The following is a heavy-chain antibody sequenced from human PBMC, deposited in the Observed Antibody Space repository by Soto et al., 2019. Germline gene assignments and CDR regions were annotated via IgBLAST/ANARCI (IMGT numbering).Heavy chain of an antibody. CDR3: AREDIVVVVAAPTSNWFDP. D-gene: IGHD2-15*01. Sequence: SETLSLTCAVSGGSISSSNWWSWVRQPPGKGLEWIGEIYHSGSTNYNPSLKSRVTISVDKSKNQFSLKLSSVTAADTAGYYCAREDIVVVVAAPTSNWFDPWGQGTLVTVSS. CDR1: GGSISSSNW. J-gene: IGHJ5*02. V-gene: IGHV4-4*02. CDR2: IYHSGST.